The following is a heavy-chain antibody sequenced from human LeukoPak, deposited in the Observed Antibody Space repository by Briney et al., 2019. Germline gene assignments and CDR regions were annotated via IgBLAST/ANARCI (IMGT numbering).Heavy chain of an antibody. D-gene: IGHD1-26*01. CDR1: GVTFSNHA. J-gene: IGHJ4*02. V-gene: IGHV3-23*01. Sequence: PGGSLRLSCAASGVTFSNHAMSWVRQAPGKGLEWVSGITGSGGSTYHAESVKGRFTISRDNSKNTLYLEMNSLRAEDTAVYFCATRPASETYYAVFDYWGQETLVTVSS. CDR3: ATRPASETYYAVFDY. CDR2: ITGSGGST.